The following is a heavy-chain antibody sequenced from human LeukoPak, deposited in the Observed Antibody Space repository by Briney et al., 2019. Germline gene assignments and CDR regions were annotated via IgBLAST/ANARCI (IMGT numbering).Heavy chain of an antibody. J-gene: IGHJ4*02. CDR3: AGLVVGTATIDY. Sequence: PSETLSLTCTVSGGSISSGDYYWSWIRQPPGKGLEWIGNIFYSGSTYYNPSLKSRVTISVDTSKNQFSLKLRSVTAADTAVYYCAGLVVGTATIDYWGQGTLVTVSS. CDR2: IFYSGST. D-gene: IGHD2-21*02. CDR1: GGSISSGDYY. V-gene: IGHV4-39*01.